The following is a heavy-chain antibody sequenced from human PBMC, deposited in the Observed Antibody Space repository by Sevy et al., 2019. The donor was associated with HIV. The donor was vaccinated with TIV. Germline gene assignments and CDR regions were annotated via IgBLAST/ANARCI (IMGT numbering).Heavy chain of an antibody. V-gene: IGHV3-30-3*01. Sequence: GGSLRLSCAASEFMFSTYAMHWVRQAPGKGLEWVAVISYDGSRHYYGESVKGRFTISRDNSKNTLFLQMNSLRPEDTAFYYCARDAGYSTDWYPSDYWGQGTLVTVSS. J-gene: IGHJ4*02. D-gene: IGHD6-19*01. CDR2: ISYDGSRH. CDR3: ARDAGYSTDWYPSDY. CDR1: EFMFSTYA.